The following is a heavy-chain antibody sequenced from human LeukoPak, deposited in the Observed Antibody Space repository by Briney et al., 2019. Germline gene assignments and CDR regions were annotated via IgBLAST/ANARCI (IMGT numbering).Heavy chain of an antibody. CDR2: IKQDGSEK. Sequence: PGGSLRLSCAASGFTFSSYWMSWVRQAPGKGLEWVANIKQDGSEKYYVDSVKGRFTISRDNAKNSLYLQMNSLRAEDTAVYYCAKAGSSGWSTKFYYYYYMDVWGKGTTVTVSS. CDR3: AKAGSSGWSTKFYYYYYMDV. V-gene: IGHV3-7*01. D-gene: IGHD6-19*01. CDR1: GFTFSSYW. J-gene: IGHJ6*03.